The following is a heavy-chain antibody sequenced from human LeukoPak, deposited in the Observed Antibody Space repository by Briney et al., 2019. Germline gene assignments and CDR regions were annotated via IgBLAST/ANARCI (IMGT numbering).Heavy chain of an antibody. Sequence: GGSLRLSCAASGFTFSSFEMNWVRQAPGKGLEWVSYISSSGSTIYYADSVKGRFTISRDNAKNSLFLQMNSLRDADTALYYCTRGGSWFPYWGQGTLVTVSS. D-gene: IGHD6-13*01. CDR2: ISSSGSTI. J-gene: IGHJ4*02. CDR1: GFTFSSFE. V-gene: IGHV3-48*03. CDR3: TRGGSWFPY.